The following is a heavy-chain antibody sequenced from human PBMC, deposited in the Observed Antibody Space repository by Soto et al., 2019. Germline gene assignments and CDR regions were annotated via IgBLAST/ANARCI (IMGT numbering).Heavy chain of an antibody. Sequence: QVQLQQWGAGLLKPSETLSLTCAVYGGSFSGYYWSWIRQPPGKGLEWIGEINHSGSTNYNPSLKSRVTISVDTSKNQFSLKLSSVTAADTAVYYCARGVVGSYVPPPTLYYFDYWGQGTLVTVSS. CDR1: GGSFSGYY. V-gene: IGHV4-34*01. J-gene: IGHJ4*02. CDR3: ARGVVGSYVPPPTLYYFDY. CDR2: INHSGST. D-gene: IGHD1-26*01.